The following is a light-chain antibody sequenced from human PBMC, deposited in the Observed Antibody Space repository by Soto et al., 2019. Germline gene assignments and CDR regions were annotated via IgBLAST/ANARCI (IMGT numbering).Light chain of an antibody. CDR3: SSYTDSSNYV. Sequence: QSALTQPASVSGSPGQSITISCTGTGSDIGGYNYVSWYQQHPGKAPKLVISEVSNRASGISNRFSGSKSGNTASLTISGLQSEDEADYYCSSYTDSSNYVFGTGTKVTVL. V-gene: IGLV2-14*01. J-gene: IGLJ1*01. CDR2: EVS. CDR1: GSDIGGYNY.